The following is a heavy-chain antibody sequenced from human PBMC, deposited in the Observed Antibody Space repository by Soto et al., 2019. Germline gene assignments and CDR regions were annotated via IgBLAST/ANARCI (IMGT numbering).Heavy chain of an antibody. D-gene: IGHD6-13*01. CDR3: ARDWAAPDYSYDGMDV. CDR2: ISKSSSYI. Sequence: EVQLVESGGGLVKPGGSLTLSCAASGFSIFSYSMNWVRQAPGKGLEWVSSISKSSSYIHYVDSVKGRFAISRDDAKNTLYLQRDSLRAEDTAVYYCARDWAAPDYSYDGMDVGGQGTTVTVSS. V-gene: IGHV3-21*01. J-gene: IGHJ6*01. CDR1: GFSIFSYS.